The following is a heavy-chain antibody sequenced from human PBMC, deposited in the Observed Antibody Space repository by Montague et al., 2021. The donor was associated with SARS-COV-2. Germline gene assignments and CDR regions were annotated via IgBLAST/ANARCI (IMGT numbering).Heavy chain of an antibody. D-gene: IGHD5-18*01. J-gene: IGHJ3*01. CDR3: ARGSYGPDAFDF. Sequence: SETLSLTCTVSGGSISSYYWSWIRQPPGKGLEWIGYIYYSRSTNYNPSLKSRVTISLDTSKNQFSLKLNSVTAADTAVYYCARGSYGPDAFDFWGQGTMVTVSS. CDR1: GGSISSYY. CDR2: IYYSRST. V-gene: IGHV4-59*01.